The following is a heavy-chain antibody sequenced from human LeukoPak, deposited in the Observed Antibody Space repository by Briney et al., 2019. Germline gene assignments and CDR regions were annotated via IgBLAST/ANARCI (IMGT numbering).Heavy chain of an antibody. CDR3: AKCPTGYSKTFDS. CDR1: IFTSNSYA. D-gene: IGHD6-13*01. CDR2: SCIRGSST. V-gene: IGHV3-23*05. J-gene: IGHJ4*02. Sequence: GGSLRLSCAACIFTSNSYAMLWVRRARGKGLEWVSSSCIRGSSTNYPGSWEGRFTISKDNSKDTLYLQMNSLRAEDTAVYYCAKCPTGYSKTFDSWGQGTLVTVSS.